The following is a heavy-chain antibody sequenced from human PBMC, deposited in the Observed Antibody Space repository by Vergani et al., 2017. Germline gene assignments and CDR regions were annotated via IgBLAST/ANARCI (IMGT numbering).Heavy chain of an antibody. Sequence: QVQLVESGGGVVQPGRSLRLSCAASGFTFSSYGMHWVRQAPGKGLEWVAVISYDGSNIYYADSVKGRFTISRDNSKNTLYLQMNSLRAEDTAVYYCAKDQSRGYYYGMDVWGQGTTVTVSS. CDR3: AKDQSRGYYYGMDV. J-gene: IGHJ6*02. V-gene: IGHV3-30*18. CDR1: GFTFSSYG. D-gene: IGHD1-1*01. CDR2: ISYDGSNI.